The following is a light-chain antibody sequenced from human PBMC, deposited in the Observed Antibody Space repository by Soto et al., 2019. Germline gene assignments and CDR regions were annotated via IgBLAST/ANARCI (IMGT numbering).Light chain of an antibody. CDR3: HQYDSWT. CDR1: QSVSSSY. Sequence: EIVLTQSPGTLSLSPGERATLSCRTSQSVSSSYLAWYQQKPGQAPRLLIYDASNRATGIPARFSGSGSGTDFTLTISRLEPEDFAVYYCHQYDSWTFGQGTKVDIK. J-gene: IGKJ1*01. CDR2: DAS. V-gene: IGKV3-20*01.